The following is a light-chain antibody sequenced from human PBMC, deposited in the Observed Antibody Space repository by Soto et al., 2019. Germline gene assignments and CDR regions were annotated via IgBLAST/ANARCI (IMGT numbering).Light chain of an antibody. CDR2: AAS. CDR3: QQYYSYPAT. Sequence: DIQLTQSPASLSVSLGDSVTITCRASQGISSNFAWYQQKPGKAPKLLIYAASTLQSGIPSRFSGSGSGTDFTLTISSLQSEDFAAYYCQQYYSYPATFGQGTKVDIK. V-gene: IGKV1-9*01. CDR1: QGISSN. J-gene: IGKJ1*01.